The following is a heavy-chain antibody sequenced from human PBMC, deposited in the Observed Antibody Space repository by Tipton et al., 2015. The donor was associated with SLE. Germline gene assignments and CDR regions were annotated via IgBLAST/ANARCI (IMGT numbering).Heavy chain of an antibody. CDR1: GGSISSGSGNW. D-gene: IGHD2-15*01. CDR2: IFHTGST. J-gene: IGHJ4*02. V-gene: IGHV4-4*02. CDR3: ANTHCSGGSCYSVY. Sequence: TLSLTCAVSGGSISSGSGNWWIWVRQPPGKGLEWIGEIFHTGSTSYNASLKSRVTISVDKSKNQLSLNLNSVTAADTAVYYCANTHCSGGSCYSVYWGQGTLVTVTS.